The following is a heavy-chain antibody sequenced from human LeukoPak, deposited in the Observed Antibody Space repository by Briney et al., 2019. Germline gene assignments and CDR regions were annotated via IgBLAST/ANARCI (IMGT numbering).Heavy chain of an antibody. J-gene: IGHJ4*02. V-gene: IGHV4-39*01. CDR1: DDSSTFRNYY. D-gene: IGHD2-21*02. CDR3: AGRRVTQGNYFDY. Sequence: SETLSLTCTVSDDSSTFRNYYWVWIRQPPGKGLEWIGSIYYSGTTYYNPSLKSRVTMSVDTSKYQFSLRLTSATAADTALYYCAGRRVTQGNYFDYWGQGTLVTVSS. CDR2: IYYSGTT.